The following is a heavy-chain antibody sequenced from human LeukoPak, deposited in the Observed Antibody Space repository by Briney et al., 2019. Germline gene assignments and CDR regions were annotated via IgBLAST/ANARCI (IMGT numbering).Heavy chain of an antibody. D-gene: IGHD3-10*01. Sequence: SQTLSLTCTVSGGSISSGGYYWSWIRQHPGKGLEWIGYIYYSGSTYYNPSLESRVTISADTSKNQFSLKLSSVTAADTAVYYCARAIYGSGSHLENWGQGILVTVSS. V-gene: IGHV4-31*03. CDR3: ARAIYGSGSHLEN. CDR1: GGSISSGGYY. CDR2: IYYSGST. J-gene: IGHJ4*02.